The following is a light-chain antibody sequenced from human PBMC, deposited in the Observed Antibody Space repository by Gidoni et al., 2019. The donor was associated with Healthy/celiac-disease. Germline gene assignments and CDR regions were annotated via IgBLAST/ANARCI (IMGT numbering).Light chain of an antibody. J-gene: IGLJ2*01. Sequence: QSALTQPPSVSGSPGPSVTISCTGTSSDVGGYNYVTWYQQHPGKAPKLMIYDVSKRPSGVPDRFSGSKSGKTASLTISGLQAEDEADYYCCSYAGSYIHVVFGGGTKLTVL. CDR3: CSYAGSYIHVV. CDR2: DVS. V-gene: IGLV2-11*01. CDR1: SSDVGGYNY.